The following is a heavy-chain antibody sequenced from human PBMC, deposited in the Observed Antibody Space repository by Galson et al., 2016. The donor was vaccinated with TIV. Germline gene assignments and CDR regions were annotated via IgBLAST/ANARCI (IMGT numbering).Heavy chain of an antibody. J-gene: IGHJ6*03. CDR3: AKDIGGGNYYYYYMDV. Sequence: SLRLSCAASGFTFDDYAMHWVRQTPGKGLEWVSLISWDGGNRFYADSVKGRFSISRDNSKNSLYLQMNSLRTEDTALYYCAKDIGGGNYYYYYMDVWGTGTTVTVSS. V-gene: IGHV3-43D*04. D-gene: IGHD3-16*01. CDR1: GFTFDDYA. CDR2: ISWDGGNR.